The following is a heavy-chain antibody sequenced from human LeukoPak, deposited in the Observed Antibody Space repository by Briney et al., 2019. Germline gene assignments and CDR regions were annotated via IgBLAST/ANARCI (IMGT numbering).Heavy chain of an antibody. V-gene: IGHV5-51*01. CDR3: ARLRFLEWRAFDI. D-gene: IGHD3-3*01. CDR1: GYSFTSYW. CDR2: IYPGDSDT. Sequence: GESLKISCKGSGYSFTSYWIGWGRQMPGKGLEGMGIIYPGDSDTRYSPSFQGQVTISADKSISTAYLQWSSLKASDTAMYYCARLRFLEWRAFDIWGQGTMVTVSS. J-gene: IGHJ3*02.